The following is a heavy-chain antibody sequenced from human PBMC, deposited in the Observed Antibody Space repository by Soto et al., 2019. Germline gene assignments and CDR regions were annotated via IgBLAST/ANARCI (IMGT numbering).Heavy chain of an antibody. CDR2: IYYSGST. CDR1: GGSVSSSAYY. Sequence: QVQLQESGPGLVKPSQTLSLTCTVSGGSVSSSAYYWSWVRQHPGMGLEWIGFIYYSGSTYYNPSLKSRVTMSVDTSKNQFSLKLSSVTAADTAVYYCARSPKGATVTASLFDPWGQGTLVTVSS. CDR3: ARSPKGATVTASLFDP. J-gene: IGHJ5*02. D-gene: IGHD4-17*01. V-gene: IGHV4-31*03.